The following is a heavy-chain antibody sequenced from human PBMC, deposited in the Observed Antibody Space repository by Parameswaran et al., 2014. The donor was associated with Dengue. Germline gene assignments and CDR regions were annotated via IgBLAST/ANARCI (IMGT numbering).Heavy chain of an antibody. CDR3: ARDRYYDILTGYSHYYGMDV. CDR2: ISAYNGNT. Sequence: WVRQAPGQGLEWMGWISAYNGNTNYAQKLQGRVTMTTDTSTSTAYMELRSLRSDDTAVYYCARDRYYDILTGYSHYYGMDVWGQGTTVTVSS. D-gene: IGHD3-9*01. J-gene: IGHJ6*02. V-gene: IGHV1-18*01.